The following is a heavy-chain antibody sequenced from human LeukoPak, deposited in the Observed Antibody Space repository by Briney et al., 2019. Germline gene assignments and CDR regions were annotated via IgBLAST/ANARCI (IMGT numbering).Heavy chain of an antibody. V-gene: IGHV3-23*01. D-gene: IGHD6-13*01. Sequence: PGGSLRLSCAASGFTFSSYAMSWVRQAPGKGLGWVSAISGSGGSTYYADSVKGRFTISRDNSKNTLYLQMNSLRAEDTAVYYCAKDSYRAAAGTPGYWGQGTLVTVSS. CDR2: ISGSGGST. J-gene: IGHJ4*02. CDR1: GFTFSSYA. CDR3: AKDSYRAAAGTPGY.